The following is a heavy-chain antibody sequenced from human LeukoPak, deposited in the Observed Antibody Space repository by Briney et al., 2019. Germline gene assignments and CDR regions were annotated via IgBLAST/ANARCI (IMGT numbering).Heavy chain of an antibody. CDR1: GGSISRYS. Sequence: PSETRSLTCTVSGGSISRYSGSWIRQPAGKLLEWIGRMYTSGSTNYNHALKSRVTMSVDTSKNQCSLKLSSVTAADAAVYYCSRGSADSSGWYYFDYWGQGTLVTVSS. J-gene: IGHJ4*02. D-gene: IGHD6-19*01. CDR3: SRGSADSSGWYYFDY. V-gene: IGHV4-4*07. CDR2: MYTSGST.